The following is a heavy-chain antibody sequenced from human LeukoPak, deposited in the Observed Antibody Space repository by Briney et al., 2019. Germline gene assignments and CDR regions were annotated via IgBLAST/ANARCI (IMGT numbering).Heavy chain of an antibody. V-gene: IGHV1-18*01. CDR2: ISAYNGNT. J-gene: IGHJ4*02. Sequence: GASVKVSCKASGYTFTSYGISWVRQAPGQGLEWMGWISAYNGNTNYAQKIQGRVTMTTDTSTSTDYMELRSLRSDDTAVYYCARDRGIVGGAIDYWGQGTLVTVSS. CDR3: ARDRGIVGGAIDY. CDR1: GYTFTSYG. D-gene: IGHD1-26*01.